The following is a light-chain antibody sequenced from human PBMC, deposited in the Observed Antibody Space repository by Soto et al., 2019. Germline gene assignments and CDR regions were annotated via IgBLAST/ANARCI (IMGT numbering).Light chain of an antibody. V-gene: IGKV1-5*01. CDR2: DAS. CDR1: QTISSR. CDR3: QQYNSYSPWT. J-gene: IGKJ1*01. Sequence: DIQMTQSPSTLSGSVGDRVTITCRASQTISSRLAWYQQKPGKAPKLLIYDASSLESGVPSRFSGSGSGTEFTLTISSLQPDDFATYYCQQYNSYSPWTFGQGTKVDIK.